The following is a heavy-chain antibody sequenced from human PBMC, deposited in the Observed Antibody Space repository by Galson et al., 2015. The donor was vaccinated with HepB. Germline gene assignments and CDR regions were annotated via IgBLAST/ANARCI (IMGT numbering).Heavy chain of an antibody. D-gene: IGHD2-21*02. J-gene: IGHJ5*02. V-gene: IGHV1-69*06. CDR2: VIPIFDTV. Sequence: EWMGGVIPIFDTVNYEQKFQDRVTITADKSTTTAYMELSSLRSEDTAVYYCARVPDLVYCGGDCYSGWFDPWGQGTLVTVSS. CDR3: ARVPDLVYCGGDCYSGWFDP.